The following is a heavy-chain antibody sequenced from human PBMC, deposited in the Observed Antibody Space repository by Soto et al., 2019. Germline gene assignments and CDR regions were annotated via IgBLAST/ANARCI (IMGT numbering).Heavy chain of an antibody. CDR1: GFTFSSSA. D-gene: IGHD3-22*01. V-gene: IGHV3-23*01. CDR2: ISGSGAAT. CDR3: AKGKSSVYGAFDI. J-gene: IGHJ3*02. Sequence: LRLSCAASGFTFSSSAMSWVRQAPGKGLQWVSGISGSGAATYYADFVKGRFTISRDNSKNTLSLQMNSLRAEDTALYYCAKGKSSVYGAFDIWGQGTMVTVSS.